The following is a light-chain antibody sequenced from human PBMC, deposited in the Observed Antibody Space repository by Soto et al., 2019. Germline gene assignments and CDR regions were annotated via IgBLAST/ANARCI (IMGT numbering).Light chain of an antibody. J-gene: IGLJ1*01. CDR2: DVS. CDR3: SSYTSSSTLPFV. V-gene: IGLV2-14*01. CDR1: SSDVCGYNY. Sequence: QSVLTQPASVSWSPGQSITISCPGTSSDVCGYNYVSWYQQHPGKATKLMIYDVSNRPSWVSNRFSGSKSGNTASLTISGLQAEDEADYYCSSYTSSSTLPFVFGTGTKVTV.